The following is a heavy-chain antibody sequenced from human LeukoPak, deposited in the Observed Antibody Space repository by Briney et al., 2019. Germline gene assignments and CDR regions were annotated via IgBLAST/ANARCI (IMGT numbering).Heavy chain of an antibody. CDR3: ARDQGYSDYDFCFDY. CDR1: GYTLTELS. CDR2: INPSGGST. J-gene: IGHJ4*02. D-gene: IGHD5-12*01. V-gene: IGHV1-46*01. Sequence: ASVKVSCKVSGYTLTELSMHWVRQAPGKGLEWMGIINPSGGSTSYAQKFQGRVTMTRDMSTSTVYMELSSLRSEDTAVYYCARDQGYSDYDFCFDYWGQGTLVTVSS.